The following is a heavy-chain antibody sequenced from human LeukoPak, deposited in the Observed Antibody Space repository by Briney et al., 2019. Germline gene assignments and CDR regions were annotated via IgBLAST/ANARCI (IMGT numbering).Heavy chain of an antibody. CDR1: GFTFSSYW. V-gene: IGHV3-74*01. D-gene: IGHD6-19*01. J-gene: IGHJ5*02. CDR3: ARGGYSSGWYEGSWFDP. Sequence: QPGGSLRLSCAASGFTFSSYWMHWVRQAPGKGLVWVSRINSDGSSTSYADSVKGRFTISRDNAKNTLYLQMNSLRAEGTAVYYCARGGYSSGWYEGSWFDPWGQGTLVTVSS. CDR2: INSDGSST.